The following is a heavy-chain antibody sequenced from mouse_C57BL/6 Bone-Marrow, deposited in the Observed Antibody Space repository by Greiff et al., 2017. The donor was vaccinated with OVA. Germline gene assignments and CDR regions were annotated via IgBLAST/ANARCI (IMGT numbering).Heavy chain of an antibody. Sequence: EVKLMESGGGLVQSGRSLRLSCATSGFTFSDFYMEWVRQAPGKGLEWIAASRNKANDYTTEYSASVKGRFIVSRDTSQSILYLQMNALRAEDTAIYYCARDPSSGRAYWGQGTLVTVSA. V-gene: IGHV7-1*01. CDR3: ARDPSSGRAY. D-gene: IGHD3-2*02. CDR2: SRNKANDYTT. J-gene: IGHJ3*01. CDR1: GFTFSDFY.